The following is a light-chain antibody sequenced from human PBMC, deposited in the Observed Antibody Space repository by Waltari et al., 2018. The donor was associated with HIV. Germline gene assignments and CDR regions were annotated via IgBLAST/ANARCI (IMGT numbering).Light chain of an antibody. CDR3: GTWDSSLSAGV. CDR1: SSNIGNNS. V-gene: IGLV1-51*01. J-gene: IGLJ3*02. CDR2: DNN. Sequence: QSVLTQPPSVSAAPGQKVTISCSGSSSNIGNNSVSWYQQQPGTAPKLLIYDNNKGPSGIPDRFSGSKSGTAATLGITGLQTGDEADYYCGTWDSSLSAGVFGGGTKLTVL.